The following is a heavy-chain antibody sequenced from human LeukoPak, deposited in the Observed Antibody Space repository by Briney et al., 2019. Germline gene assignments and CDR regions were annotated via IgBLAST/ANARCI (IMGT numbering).Heavy chain of an antibody. V-gene: IGHV3-13*01. J-gene: IGHJ4*02. CDR3: ARQNRNGFDY. D-gene: IGHD2-8*01. Sequence: GGSLRLSCAASGFTFSTYVFHWVRQTTGKGLEWVSATGTAGDTWYSGSVKGRFTISRENAKSSMYLQMNSLRVGDTAVYYCARQNRNGFDYWGQGTLVTVSS. CDR2: TGTAGDT. CDR1: GFTFSTYV.